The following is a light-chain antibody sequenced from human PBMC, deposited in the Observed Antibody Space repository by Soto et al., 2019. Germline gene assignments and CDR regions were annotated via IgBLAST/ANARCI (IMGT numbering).Light chain of an antibody. Sequence: IQLTQSPSSLSASVGDRVTITCRASQGITSRLAWYQQKPGKAHKLLIYAASTLQSGVPSRISGSGSGTDFTLTISSLQPEDFASYYCQQLNSYPLTFGGGTKVEIK. CDR2: AAS. J-gene: IGKJ4*01. V-gene: IGKV1-9*01. CDR1: QGITSR. CDR3: QQLNSYPLT.